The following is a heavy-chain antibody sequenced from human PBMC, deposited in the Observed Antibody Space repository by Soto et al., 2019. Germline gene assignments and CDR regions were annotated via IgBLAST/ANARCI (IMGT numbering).Heavy chain of an antibody. CDR2: ISYSGTT. D-gene: IGHD3-16*02. CDR3: ARTNYDHVWGSYRFDY. Sequence: LCGGSIRSGDYYWSWIRQPPGKGLEWIGYISYSGTTYYNPSLKSRVSISADTSKNQFSLKLSSVTAADTAVYYCARTNYDHVWGSYRFDYWGQGTLVTVSS. J-gene: IGHJ4*02. V-gene: IGHV4-30-4*01. CDR1: GGSIRSGDYY.